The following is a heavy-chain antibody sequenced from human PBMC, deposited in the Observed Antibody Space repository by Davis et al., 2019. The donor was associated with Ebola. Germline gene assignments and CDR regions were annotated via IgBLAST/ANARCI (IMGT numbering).Heavy chain of an antibody. V-gene: IGHV4-61*01. CDR2: VYYTGDT. J-gene: IGHJ4*02. Sequence: SETLSLTCSVSGVSVSRPNYYWTWIRQSPGKGLEWIGYVYYTGDTKYNPSLKSRVTISADTSKNQFSLTLTSVTAADTAVYYCATFFEMATTFIDYWGQGTLVTVSS. D-gene: IGHD5-24*01. CDR1: GVSVSRPNYY. CDR3: ATFFEMATTFIDY.